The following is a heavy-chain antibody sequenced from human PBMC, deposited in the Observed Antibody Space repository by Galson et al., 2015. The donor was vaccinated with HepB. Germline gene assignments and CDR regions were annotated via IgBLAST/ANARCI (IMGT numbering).Heavy chain of an antibody. V-gene: IGHV5-51*03. D-gene: IGHD3-22*01. CDR3: ARPQPTVVSPADTLDV. CDR2: IFPGDSDS. J-gene: IGHJ3*01. Sequence: QSGAAVKKPGDSLKISCTTSGFDFPTHWIAWVRQRPGKGLEWMGIIFPGDSDSIYSPSFEGQVTMSVDKSISTAYLHWGSLKASDTAVYYCARPQPTVVSPADTLDVWGQGTMVIVSS. CDR1: GFDFPTHW.